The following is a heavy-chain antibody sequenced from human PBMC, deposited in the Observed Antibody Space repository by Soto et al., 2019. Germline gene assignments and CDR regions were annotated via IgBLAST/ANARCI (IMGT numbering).Heavy chain of an antibody. J-gene: IGHJ6*02. Sequence: ASVKVSCKASGGTFSSYAISWVRQAPGQGLEWMGGIIPIFGTANYAQKFQGRVTITADESTSTAYMELSSLRSEDTAVYYCAREENMYYYGSGSYYTRFTNSSRFVQNYYYYYGMDVWGQGTTVTVSS. D-gene: IGHD3-10*01. V-gene: IGHV1-69*13. CDR1: GGTFSSYA. CDR3: AREENMYYYGSGSYYTRFTNSSRFVQNYYYYYGMDV. CDR2: IIPIFGTA.